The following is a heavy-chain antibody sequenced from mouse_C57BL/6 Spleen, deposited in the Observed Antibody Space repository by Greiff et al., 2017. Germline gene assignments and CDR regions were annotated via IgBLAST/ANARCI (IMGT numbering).Heavy chain of an antibody. D-gene: IGHD1-1*01. CDR2: FHPYNDAT. V-gene: IGHV1-47*01. CDR3: ARGGCYGSSYVIAY. J-gene: IGHJ3*01. CDR1: GYTFTTYP. Sequence: VQLQQSGAELVKPGASVTMSCKASGYTFTTYPIEWMKQTHGKSLEWIGDFHPYNDATKYNEKFKGKATLTVANSSSTVYLELSRLTSDDSAVECCARGGCYGSSYVIAYWGQGTLVTVSA.